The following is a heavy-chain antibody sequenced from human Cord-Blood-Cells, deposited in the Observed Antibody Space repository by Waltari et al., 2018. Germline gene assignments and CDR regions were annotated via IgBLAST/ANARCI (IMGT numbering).Heavy chain of an antibody. D-gene: IGHD5-12*01. J-gene: IGHJ4*02. Sequence: QVQLVQSGAEVKKPGSPVKVSCKASGGTFSSYTISWVRQDPGQGLEWMGRIIPILGIANYAQKFQGRVTITADKSTSTAYMELSSLRSEDTAVYYCARESLVATYYFDYWGQGTLVTVSS. CDR3: ARESLVATYYFDY. V-gene: IGHV1-69*08. CDR2: IIPILGIA. CDR1: GGTFSSYT.